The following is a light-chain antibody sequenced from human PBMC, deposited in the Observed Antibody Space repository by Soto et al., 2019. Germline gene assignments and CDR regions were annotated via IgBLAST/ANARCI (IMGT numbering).Light chain of an antibody. V-gene: IGLV1-36*01. J-gene: IGLJ1*01. CDR3: AAWDDSLNIYV. CDR1: NSNVGNNG. Sequence: QSVLTQPPSASEAPRQRVTISCSGSNSNVGNNGVNWYQQLPGKAPKLLIYYDDLLPSGVSDRFSGSKSATSASLAISGLQSEDEADYYCAAWDDSLNIYVFGTGTKVTVL. CDR2: YDD.